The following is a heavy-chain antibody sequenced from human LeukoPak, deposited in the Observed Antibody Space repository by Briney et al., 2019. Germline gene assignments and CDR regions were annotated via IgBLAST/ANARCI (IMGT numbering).Heavy chain of an antibody. D-gene: IGHD5-18*01. J-gene: IGHJ5*02. Sequence: PGASVKVSCKASGYTFTSYGISWVRQAPGQGLEWMGWISAYNGNTNYAQKLQGRVTMTTDTSTSTAYMELRSLRSDDTAVYYCAREVADTAMPDNWFDPWGQGTLVTVSS. CDR3: AREVADTAMPDNWFDP. CDR2: ISAYNGNT. CDR1: GYTFTSYG. V-gene: IGHV1-18*01.